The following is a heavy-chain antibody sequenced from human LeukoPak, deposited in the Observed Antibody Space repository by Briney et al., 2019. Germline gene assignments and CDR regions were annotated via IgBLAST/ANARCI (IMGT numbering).Heavy chain of an antibody. D-gene: IGHD5-24*01. J-gene: IGHJ4*02. Sequence: GGSLRLSCSASGFTFSTYDMSWVRQAPGKGLEWVSVIIGRDDSTYYADSVKGRLTISRDKSKNTLYLQMNSLRAGDTAVYYCAKGAWLGFWGQGTLVTVSS. CDR2: IIGRDDST. CDR1: GFTFSTYD. V-gene: IGHV3-23*01. CDR3: AKGAWLGF.